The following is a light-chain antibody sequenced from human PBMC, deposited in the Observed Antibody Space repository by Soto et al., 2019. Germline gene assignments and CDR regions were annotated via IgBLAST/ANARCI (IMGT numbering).Light chain of an antibody. J-gene: IGKJ1*01. V-gene: IGKV1-39*01. CDR3: RQTYSTPLT. CDR1: QRISSY. CDR2: SAS. Sequence: DIQMTQSPSSLSASVGDRVTITCRARQRISSYLNWYQQKPGKAPKLLIYSASSLQSGVPSRFSGSRPGTDITHTISSLQPEDFATYYCRQTYSTPLTFGQGIKVEIK.